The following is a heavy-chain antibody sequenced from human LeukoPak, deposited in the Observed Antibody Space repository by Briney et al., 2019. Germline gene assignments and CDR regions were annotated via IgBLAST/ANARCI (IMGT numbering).Heavy chain of an antibody. D-gene: IGHD2-21*02. V-gene: IGHV4-59*10. Sequence: SETLSLTCAVYGGSFSGYYWSWIRQPAGKGLEWIGRIYTTGSTNYNPSLKSRLTISVDTSKNQFSLKLRSMTAADTAVYYCARIKCGGDCRGYYYYYHMDVWGKGTTVTISS. CDR2: IYTTGST. CDR1: GGSFSGYY. J-gene: IGHJ6*03. CDR3: ARIKCGGDCRGYYYYYHMDV.